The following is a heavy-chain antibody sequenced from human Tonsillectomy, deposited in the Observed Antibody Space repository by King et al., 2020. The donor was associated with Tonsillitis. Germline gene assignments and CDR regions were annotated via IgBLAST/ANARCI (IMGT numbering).Heavy chain of an antibody. J-gene: IGHJ5*02. CDR1: GYTVTCYF. Sequence: VQLVQSWAEVKKPGASVKVSCKASGYTVTCYFMHCVRQAPGQGLECMGLINPNSGGTNYAHKFPGRVTMTRDTSLSTAYMELSRLRSDETAVYYCARGGISIERTYYYDSTDFDPWGQGTLVTVSS. CDR3: ARGGISIERTYYYDSTDFDP. CDR2: INPNSGGT. D-gene: IGHD3-22*01. V-gene: IGHV1-2*02.